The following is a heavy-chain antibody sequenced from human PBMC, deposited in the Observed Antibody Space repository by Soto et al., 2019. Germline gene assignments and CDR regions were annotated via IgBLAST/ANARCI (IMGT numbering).Heavy chain of an antibody. Sequence: GGSLRLSCAASGFTFSSYAMSWVRQAPGKGLEWVSAMSDSGGSTYYADSVKGRLTISRDNSKNTLYLQMNSLRAEDTAVYYCAKGQKQLVVYYGMDVWGQGTTVTVSS. D-gene: IGHD6-13*01. J-gene: IGHJ6*02. CDR3: AKGQKQLVVYYGMDV. V-gene: IGHV3-23*01. CDR1: GFTFSSYA. CDR2: MSDSGGST.